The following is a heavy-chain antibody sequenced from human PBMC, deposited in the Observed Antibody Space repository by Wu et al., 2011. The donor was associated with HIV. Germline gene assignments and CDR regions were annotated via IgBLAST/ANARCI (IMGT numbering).Heavy chain of an antibody. CDR1: GYSFTDYY. CDR3: ATISRHGASDFLFYYMDV. D-gene: IGHD1-26*01. J-gene: IGHJ6*03. V-gene: IGHV1-69-2*01. Sequence: VQLVQSGSEVKKPGASVQVSCKVSGYSFTDYYIHWVQQAPGKGLEWMGLVDPEAGQAIYAEKFQGRVTITADTSIDTAYLDLSSLTSEDTAVYFCATISRHGASDFLFYYMDVWGKGTSVTVSS. CDR2: VDPEAGQA.